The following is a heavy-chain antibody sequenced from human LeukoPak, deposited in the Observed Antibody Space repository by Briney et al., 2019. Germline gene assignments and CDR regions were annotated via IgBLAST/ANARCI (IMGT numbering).Heavy chain of an antibody. V-gene: IGHV3-9*01. Sequence: GRSLRLSCAASGFTFDDYAMHWVRQAPGKGLEWVSGISWNSGSIGCADSVKGRFTISRDNAKNSLYLQMNSLRAEDTALYYCAKGGIVDSSGYYLPYYFDYWGQGTLVTVSS. D-gene: IGHD3-22*01. CDR3: AKGGIVDSSGYYLPYYFDY. CDR2: ISWNSGSI. CDR1: GFTFDDYA. J-gene: IGHJ4*02.